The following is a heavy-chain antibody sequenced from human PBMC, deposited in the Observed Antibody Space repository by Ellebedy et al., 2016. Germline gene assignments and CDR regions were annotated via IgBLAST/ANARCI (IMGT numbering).Heavy chain of an antibody. Sequence: SETLSLTCTVSGGSISNYYWSWVRQPPGKGPEWIGYIFYTGSTSYNPPLRSRVTISVDTSKNQFSLRLSSVTAADTAIYYCARTYCSGSSCYDLMDVWGQGTTVTVSS. CDR2: IFYTGST. CDR1: GGSISNYY. J-gene: IGHJ6*02. V-gene: IGHV4-59*01. D-gene: IGHD2-15*01. CDR3: ARTYCSGSSCYDLMDV.